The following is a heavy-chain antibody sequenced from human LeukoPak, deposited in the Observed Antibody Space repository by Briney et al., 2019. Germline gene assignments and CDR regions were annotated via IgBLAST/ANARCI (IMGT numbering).Heavy chain of an antibody. D-gene: IGHD6-19*01. CDR1: GGTFSSYA. Sequence: GSSVTVSCTASGGTFSSYAISWVRQAPGQGLEWMGRVIPILGIANYAQKFQGRVTITADKSTSTAYMELSSLRSEDTAVYYCARGIAVAGKRSNWFDPWGQGTLVTVSS. CDR3: ARGIAVAGKRSNWFDP. V-gene: IGHV1-69*04. J-gene: IGHJ5*02. CDR2: VIPILGIA.